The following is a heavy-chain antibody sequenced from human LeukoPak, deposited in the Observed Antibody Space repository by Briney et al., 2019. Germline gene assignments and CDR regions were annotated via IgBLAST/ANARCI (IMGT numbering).Heavy chain of an antibody. J-gene: IGHJ4*02. Sequence: PGRSLRLSCAASGFTFSSYGMHWVRQAPGKGLEWVAVISYDGSNKYYADSVKGRFTISRDNSKNTLYLQMNSLRAEDTAVYYCASGRIPGYWGQGTLVTVSS. V-gene: IGHV3-30*03. CDR1: GFTFSSYG. CDR3: ASGRIPGY. D-gene: IGHD3-10*01. CDR2: ISYDGSNK.